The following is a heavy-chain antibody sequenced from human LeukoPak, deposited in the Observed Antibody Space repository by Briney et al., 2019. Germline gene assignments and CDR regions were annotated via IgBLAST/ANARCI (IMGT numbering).Heavy chain of an antibody. Sequence: GGSLRLSCTASGFTFSIFGMHWVRQAPGKGLEWVAVISYDGSNKYYADSVKGRFTISRDNSKNTLYLQMNSLRAEDTAVYYCARPGHDSSGYYWEWDYWGQGTLVTVSS. CDR2: ISYDGSNK. CDR1: GFTFSIFG. D-gene: IGHD3-22*01. CDR3: ARPGHDSSGYYWEWDY. V-gene: IGHV3-30*03. J-gene: IGHJ4*02.